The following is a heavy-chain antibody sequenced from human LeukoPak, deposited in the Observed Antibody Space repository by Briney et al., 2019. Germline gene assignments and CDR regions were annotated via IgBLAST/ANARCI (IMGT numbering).Heavy chain of an antibody. D-gene: IGHD3-10*01. Sequence: GSLRLSCAASGFTFSSYAMNWVRQAPGKGLEWIGEINHSGSTNYNPSLKSRVTISVDTSKNQFSLKLSSVTAADTAVYYCARVERMVRGTWSRTGWFDPWGQGTLVTVSS. J-gene: IGHJ5*02. V-gene: IGHV4-34*01. CDR1: GFTFSSYA. CDR2: INHSGST. CDR3: ARVERMVRGTWSRTGWFDP.